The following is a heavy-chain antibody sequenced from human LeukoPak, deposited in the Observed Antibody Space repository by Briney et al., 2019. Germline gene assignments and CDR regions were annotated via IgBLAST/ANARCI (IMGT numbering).Heavy chain of an antibody. V-gene: IGHV3-11*01. Sequence: PGGSLRLSCAASGFTFSDYYMSWIRQASGKGLEWVSYISSSGSITYYADSVKGRFTISRDNAKNSLYLQMNSLRAEDTAVYYCARDRREMTTIGPDAFDIWGQGTMVTVSS. CDR1: GFTFSDYY. D-gene: IGHD5-24*01. CDR3: ARDRREMTTIGPDAFDI. CDR2: ISSSGSIT. J-gene: IGHJ3*02.